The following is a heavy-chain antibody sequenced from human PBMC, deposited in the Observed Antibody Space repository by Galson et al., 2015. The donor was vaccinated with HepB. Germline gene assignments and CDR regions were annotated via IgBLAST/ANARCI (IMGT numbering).Heavy chain of an antibody. D-gene: IGHD2-2*01. Sequence: SLRLSCAASGFTFSSYAMHWVRQAPGKGLEWVAVISYDGSNKYYADSVKGRFTISRDNSKNTLYLQMNSLRAEDTAVYYCARGYCSSTSCYRGDAFDIWGQGTMVTVSS. CDR2: ISYDGSNK. CDR1: GFTFSSYA. J-gene: IGHJ3*02. V-gene: IGHV3-30-3*01. CDR3: ARGYCSSTSCYRGDAFDI.